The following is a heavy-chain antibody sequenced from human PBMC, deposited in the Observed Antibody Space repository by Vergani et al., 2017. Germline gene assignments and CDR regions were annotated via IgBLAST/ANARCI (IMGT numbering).Heavy chain of an antibody. V-gene: IGHV5-51*03. Sequence: EVQLVQSGAEVKKPGESLKISCKGSGYSFNSYWIGWVRQMPGKGLEWMGIIYPGDSDTRYSPSFQGQVTISADKSISTAYLQWSSLKASDTAMYYCAIYYYDSSGYYSHFDYWGQGTLVTVSS. J-gene: IGHJ4*02. CDR1: GYSFNSYW. CDR3: AIYYYDSSGYYSHFDY. D-gene: IGHD3-22*01. CDR2: IYPGDSDT.